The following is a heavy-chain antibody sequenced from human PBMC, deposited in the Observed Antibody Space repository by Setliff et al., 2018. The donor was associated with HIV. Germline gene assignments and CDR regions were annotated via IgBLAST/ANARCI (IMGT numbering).Heavy chain of an antibody. CDR3: ALPYCSGGNCWSSASLPPAGWFDP. CDR1: GGTFSSYV. J-gene: IGHJ5*02. Sequence: SVKVSCKASGGTFSSYVISWVRQAPGQGPEWMGGIIPMYGVTNYAQKFQGRVTITTDESTSTAYMELNSLRSEDTAVYYCALPYCSGGNCWSSASLPPAGWFDPWGQGTLVTVSS. V-gene: IGHV1-69*05. D-gene: IGHD2-15*01. CDR2: IIPMYGVT.